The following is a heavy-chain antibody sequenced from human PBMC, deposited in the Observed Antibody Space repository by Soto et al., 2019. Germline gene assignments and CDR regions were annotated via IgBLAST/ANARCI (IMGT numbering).Heavy chain of an antibody. V-gene: IGHV3-30-3*01. J-gene: IGHJ4*02. D-gene: IGHD5-18*01. Sequence: PGGSLRLSCAASGFTFSSYAMHWVRQAPGKGLEWVALISYDGSDKDYADSVKGRFTISRDNSRNTLFLQMNSLRAEDTAVYYCARGYSYHFDYWGQGTLVTVSS. CDR3: ARGYSYHFDY. CDR2: ISYDGSDK. CDR1: GFTFSSYA.